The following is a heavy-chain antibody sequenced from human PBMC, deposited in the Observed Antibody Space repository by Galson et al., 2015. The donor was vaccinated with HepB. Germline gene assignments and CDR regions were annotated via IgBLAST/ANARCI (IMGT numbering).Heavy chain of an antibody. CDR1: GYTFGSYF. CDR2: IYPNSGGT. Sequence: SVKVSCKASGYTFGSYFLHWIRQAPGHGLEWMGWIYPNSGGTHYAQTFQGRFTMARDTSISTVFMELRSLKIDDTAIYSCARSYFTHSARWFDPWGQGTLVTVSS. V-gene: IGHV1-2*02. D-gene: IGHD3-10*01. J-gene: IGHJ5*02. CDR3: ARSYFTHSARWFDP.